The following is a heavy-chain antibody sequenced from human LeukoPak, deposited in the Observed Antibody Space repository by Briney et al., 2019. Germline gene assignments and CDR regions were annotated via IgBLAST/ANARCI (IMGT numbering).Heavy chain of an antibody. D-gene: IGHD4-17*01. CDR1: GFTFSAYS. V-gene: IGHV3-21*01. Sequence: PGGSLRLSCAGSGFTFSAYSMNWVRQAPGKGLEWVSSIGSSSTSIYCADSVKGRFTISRDNAKNSLFLQMNSLRVEDTAVYYCAREDYGDYAENFDYWGQGTLVTVSS. J-gene: IGHJ4*02. CDR3: AREDYGDYAENFDY. CDR2: IGSSSTSI.